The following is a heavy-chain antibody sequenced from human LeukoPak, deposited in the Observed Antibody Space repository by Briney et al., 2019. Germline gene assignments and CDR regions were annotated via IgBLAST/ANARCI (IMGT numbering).Heavy chain of an antibody. Sequence: GGSLRLSCAASGFDFSSYEMNWVRQAPGKGLEWVSAISGSGGSTYYADSVKGRFTISRDNSKNTLYLQMNSLRAEDTAVYYCAKQGTSGSYYSYFDYWGQGTLVTVSS. CDR3: AKQGTSGSYYSYFDY. J-gene: IGHJ4*02. D-gene: IGHD1-26*01. CDR1: GFDFSSYE. CDR2: ISGSGGST. V-gene: IGHV3-23*01.